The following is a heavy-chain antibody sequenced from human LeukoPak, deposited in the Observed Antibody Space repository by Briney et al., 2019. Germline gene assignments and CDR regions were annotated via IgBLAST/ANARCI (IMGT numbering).Heavy chain of an antibody. D-gene: IGHD6-13*01. Sequence: PSETLSLTCTVSGGSISSTCCNWGWIRQPPGKQLEWIGSVYYSGNTYYNPSLKSRVTISVDTSKNQFSLKMSSVTAAETAVYYCARSSYTSSWPTGLDYWGRGTLVTVSS. CDR1: GGSISSTCCN. CDR2: VYYSGNT. J-gene: IGHJ4*02. V-gene: IGHV4-39*01. CDR3: ARSSYTSSWPTGLDY.